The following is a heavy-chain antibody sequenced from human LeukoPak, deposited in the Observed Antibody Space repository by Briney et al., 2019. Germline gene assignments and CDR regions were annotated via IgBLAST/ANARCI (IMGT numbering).Heavy chain of an antibody. CDR3: ARERWYTYGPQLYQSPVLEDYYYGMDV. CDR2: IIPILDVT. D-gene: IGHD2-8*01. Sequence: GSSVKVSCKASGGTFSYSGISWVRQAPGQGLEWMGRIIPILDVTYYAQKFQGRVTITADKSTSTSYMELSSLRSEDRAVYYCARERWYTYGPQLYQSPVLEDYYYGMDVWGQGTTVTVSS. J-gene: IGHJ6*02. V-gene: IGHV1-69*04. CDR1: GGTFSYSG.